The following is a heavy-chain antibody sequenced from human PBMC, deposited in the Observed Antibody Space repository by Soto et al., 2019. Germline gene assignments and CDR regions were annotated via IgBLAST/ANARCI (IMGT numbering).Heavy chain of an antibody. D-gene: IGHD2-2*01. Sequence: PSETLSLTCTVSGGSISSYYWSWIRQPPGKGLEWIGYIYYSGSTNYNPSLKSRVAISVDTSKNQFSLKLSSVTAADTAVYYCARVSGDLDLDCSSTSCYYYYYGMDVWGQGTTVTVSS. CDR1: GGSISSYY. CDR2: IYYSGST. J-gene: IGHJ6*02. V-gene: IGHV4-59*01. CDR3: ARVSGDLDLDCSSTSCYYYYYGMDV.